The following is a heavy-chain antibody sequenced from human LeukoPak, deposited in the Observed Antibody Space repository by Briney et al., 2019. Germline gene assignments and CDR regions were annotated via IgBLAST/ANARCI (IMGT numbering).Heavy chain of an antibody. V-gene: IGHV1-2*02. CDR2: IQSDSGDT. Sequence: ASVKVSCKTTGYTFTGYHLHWVRQAPGQGLEWMAWIQSDSGDTNYAQKFQGRVTVTGDKFTRTSYIEVDRLSSDDTAVYYCARDLTGDLYTFFDYWGQGTLVTVSS. J-gene: IGHJ4*02. CDR1: GYTFTGYH. D-gene: IGHD3-16*02. CDR3: ARDLTGDLYTFFDY.